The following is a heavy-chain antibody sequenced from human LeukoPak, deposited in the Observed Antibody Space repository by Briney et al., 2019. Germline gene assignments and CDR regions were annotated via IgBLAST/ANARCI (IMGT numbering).Heavy chain of an antibody. J-gene: IGHJ4*02. CDR3: ARPLSGYSSSLGY. Sequence: GGSLRLSCAASGFTFDDYAMHWVRQAPGKGLEWVSGISWNSGSIGYADSVKGRFTISRDNAKNTLYLQMNGLRAEDTAVYYCARPLSGYSSSLGYWGQGTLVTVSS. CDR1: GFTFDDYA. V-gene: IGHV3-9*01. D-gene: IGHD6-6*01. CDR2: ISWNSGSI.